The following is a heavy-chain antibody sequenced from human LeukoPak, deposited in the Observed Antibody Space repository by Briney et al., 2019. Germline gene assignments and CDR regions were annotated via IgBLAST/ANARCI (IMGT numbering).Heavy chain of an antibody. V-gene: IGHV3-21*01. CDR2: ISSSSSYI. Sequence: PGGSLRLSCAASGFTFSSYSMNWVRQAPGKGLEWVSSISSSSSYIYYADSVKGRFTISRDNAKNSLYLQMNSLRAEDTAVYYCARGARLGRYYYYYYYMDVWGKGTTVTVSS. D-gene: IGHD1-26*01. CDR3: ARGARLGRYYYYYYYMDV. J-gene: IGHJ6*03. CDR1: GFTFSSYS.